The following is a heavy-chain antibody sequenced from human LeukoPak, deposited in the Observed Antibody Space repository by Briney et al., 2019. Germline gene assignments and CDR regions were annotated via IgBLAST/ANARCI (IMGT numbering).Heavy chain of an antibody. CDR2: IYYSGST. Sequence: SETLSPTCTVSGGSISSYYWSWIRQPPGKGLEWIGYIYYSGSTNYNPSLKSRVTISVDTSKNQFSLKLSSVTAADTAVYYCARDHDSSGYWALDYWGQGTLVTVSS. V-gene: IGHV4-59*01. CDR3: ARDHDSSGYWALDY. D-gene: IGHD3-22*01. J-gene: IGHJ4*02. CDR1: GGSISSYY.